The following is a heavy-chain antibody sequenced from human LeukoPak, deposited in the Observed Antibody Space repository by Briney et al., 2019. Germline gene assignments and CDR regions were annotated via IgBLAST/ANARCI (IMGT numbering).Heavy chain of an antibody. CDR3: AKDIRGSTSWYGLDY. CDR2: SWDGGST. J-gene: IGHJ4*02. D-gene: IGHD2-2*01. Sequence: GGSLRLSCAASGFTFDDYAMHWVRQAPGKGLEWVSLSWDGGSTYYADSVKGRFTISRDNSKNSLFLQMNSLRPEDTALYYCAKDIRGSTSWYGLDYWGQGTLVTVSS. V-gene: IGHV3-43D*03. CDR1: GFTFDDYA.